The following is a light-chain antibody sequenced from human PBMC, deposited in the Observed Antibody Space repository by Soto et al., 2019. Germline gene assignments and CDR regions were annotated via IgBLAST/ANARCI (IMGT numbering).Light chain of an antibody. CDR2: AAS. CDR1: QGISNY. CDR3: QRYISAPFT. Sequence: DIQMTQSPSSLSASVGDRVTITCRASQGISNYLAWYQQKPGKVPKLLIYAASTLQSVVPSRFSGSGSGTDFTLNISSLQPEDVATYYCQRYISAPFTFGPGTNVDIK. V-gene: IGKV1-27*01. J-gene: IGKJ3*01.